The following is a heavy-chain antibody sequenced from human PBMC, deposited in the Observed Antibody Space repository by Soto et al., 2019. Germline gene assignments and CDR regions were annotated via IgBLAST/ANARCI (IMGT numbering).Heavy chain of an antibody. V-gene: IGHV4-39*01. J-gene: IGHJ6*02. Sequence: SETLSLTCTVSGGSISSNTYYWGWIRQPPGKGLEWIGSIFYSGSTYYNPSLKSRVTIPVDTSKNHFSLKMSSVTAADTAVFYCARHAVDSGGTDGTDVWGQGTTVTVSS. D-gene: IGHD2-15*01. CDR1: GGSISSNTYY. CDR3: ARHAVDSGGTDGTDV. CDR2: IFYSGST.